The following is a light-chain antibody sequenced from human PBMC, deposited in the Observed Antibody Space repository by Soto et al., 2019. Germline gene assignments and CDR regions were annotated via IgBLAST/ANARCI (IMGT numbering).Light chain of an antibody. CDR3: KSYDSSLRGYV. CDR2: DDS. CDR1: SSNIGAGFD. V-gene: IGLV1-40*01. J-gene: IGLJ1*01. Sequence: QSVLTQPPSVSGAPGQRVTISCTCSSSNIGAGFDEHWYQQLPGTATKLLIYDDSNRPSGVPDRLSGSKSGTSASLALTGLQAEDEADYYCKSYDSSLRGYVFGNRTKATAL.